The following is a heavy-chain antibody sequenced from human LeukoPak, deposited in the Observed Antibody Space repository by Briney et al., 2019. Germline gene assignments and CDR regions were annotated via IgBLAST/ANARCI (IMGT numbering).Heavy chain of an antibody. V-gene: IGHV4-39*01. D-gene: IGHD3-22*01. Sequence: SETLSLTCTVSGGSISSSSYYWGWIRQPPGKGLEWIGSIYYSGSTYYNPSLKSRVTISVDTSKNQFSLKLISLPAADTAVYYCARQSGFATSHYYDSSHNPPNDAFDIWGHGTMATVSP. J-gene: IGHJ3*02. CDR3: ARQSGFATSHYYDSSHNPPNDAFDI. CDR2: IYYSGST. CDR1: GGSISSSSYY.